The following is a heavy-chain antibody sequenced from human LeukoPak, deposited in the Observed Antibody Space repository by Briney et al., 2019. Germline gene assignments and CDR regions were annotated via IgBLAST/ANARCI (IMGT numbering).Heavy chain of an antibody. D-gene: IGHD2-2*01. Sequence: GGSLRLSCAASGFTFSSYAMSWVRQAPGKGLEWVSAISGSGGSTYYADSVKGRFTISRDNSKNTLYLKMNSLRAEDTAVYYCAKDYCSSTSCPLDYWGQGTLVTVSS. CDR3: AKDYCSSTSCPLDY. CDR1: GFTFSSYA. CDR2: ISGSGGST. V-gene: IGHV3-23*01. J-gene: IGHJ4*02.